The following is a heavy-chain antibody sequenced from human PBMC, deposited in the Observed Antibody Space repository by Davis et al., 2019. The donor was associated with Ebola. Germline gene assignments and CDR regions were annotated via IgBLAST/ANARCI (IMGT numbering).Heavy chain of an antibody. CDR2: ISWNSGSI. V-gene: IGHV3-9*01. CDR1: GFTFDDYA. CDR3: AKDKVAAAGSYYYGMDV. Sequence: SLKISCAASGFTFDDYAMHWVRQAPGKGLEWVSGISWNSGSIGYADSVKGRFTISRDNAKNSLYLQMNSLRAEDTALYYCAKDKVAAAGSYYYGMDVWGKGTTVTVSS. D-gene: IGHD6-13*01. J-gene: IGHJ6*04.